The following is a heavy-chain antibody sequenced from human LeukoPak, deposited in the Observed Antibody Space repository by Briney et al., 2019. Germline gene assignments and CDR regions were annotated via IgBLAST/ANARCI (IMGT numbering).Heavy chain of an antibody. CDR1: GYTFTSYG. V-gene: IGHV1-18*03. CDR3: AKGNLAGFGGRGLDL. J-gene: IGHJ4*02. Sequence: GASVKVSCKASGYTFTSYGISWVRQAPGQGLEWMGWISAYNGNTYYAPNLQGRVTMTTDTSTSTAYMELRSLRSDDMAVYYCAKGNLAGFGGRGLDLWGQGTLVTVSS. D-gene: IGHD6-13*01. CDR2: ISAYNGNT.